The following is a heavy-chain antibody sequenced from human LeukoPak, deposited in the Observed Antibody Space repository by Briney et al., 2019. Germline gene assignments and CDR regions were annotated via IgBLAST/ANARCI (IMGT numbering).Heavy chain of an antibody. V-gene: IGHV3-66*01. CDR2: IYSGGST. CDR1: GFTVSSNY. CDR3: ASRTGPLYYYGMDV. Sequence: GGSLRLSCTASGFTVSSNYMSWVRQAPGKGLEWVSVIYSGGSTYYADSVKGRFTISRDNSKNTLYLQMNSLRAEDTAVYYCASRTGPLYYYGMDVWGQGTTVTVSS. J-gene: IGHJ6*02. D-gene: IGHD1-1*01.